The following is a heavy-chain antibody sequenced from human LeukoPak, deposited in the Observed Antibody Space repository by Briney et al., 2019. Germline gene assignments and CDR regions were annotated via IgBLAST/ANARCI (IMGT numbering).Heavy chain of an antibody. CDR1: GFTFTNHW. V-gene: IGHV3-7*05. Sequence: GGSLRLSCAASGFTFTNHWLSWVRQAPGKGLEWVANIKQDGSERFYVGSVRGRFTVSRDNAKNSLYLQTNSLRADDTAVYYCARGAFISSNSWVDFWGQGTLVTVSS. D-gene: IGHD6-13*01. J-gene: IGHJ4*02. CDR3: ARGAFISSNSWVDF. CDR2: IKQDGSER.